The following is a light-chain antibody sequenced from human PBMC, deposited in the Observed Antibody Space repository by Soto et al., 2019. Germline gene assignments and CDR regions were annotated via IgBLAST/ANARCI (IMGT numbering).Light chain of an antibody. Sequence: EIVLTQSPATLSLSPGERATLSCRASQSISNFLAWYQQKPGQAPRLLIYDASKRATDIPDRFIGSGSGTDFTLTIGSLEPEDFAVYYCHQRSNWPPFTFGGGTKVDI. CDR1: QSISNF. V-gene: IGKV3-11*01. CDR3: HQRSNWPPFT. CDR2: DAS. J-gene: IGKJ4*01.